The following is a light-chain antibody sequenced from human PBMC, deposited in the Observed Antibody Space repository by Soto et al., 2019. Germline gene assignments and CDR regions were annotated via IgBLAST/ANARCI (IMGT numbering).Light chain of an antibody. J-gene: IGLJ1*01. Sequence: QSVLTQPPSASGSPGQSVAISCTGTSSDVGGYNYVSWYQQHPGKAPRLMIFQVTNRPSGVSTRFSGSKSGNTASLTISGLQAEDEADYYCSSYTDSTDYVFGTGTKLTVL. V-gene: IGLV2-8*01. CDR3: SSYTDSTDYV. CDR1: SSDVGGYNY. CDR2: QVT.